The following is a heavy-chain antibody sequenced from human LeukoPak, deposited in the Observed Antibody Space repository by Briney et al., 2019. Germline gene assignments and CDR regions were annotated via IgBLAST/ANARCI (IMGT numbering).Heavy chain of an antibody. Sequence: SETLSLTCTVSGGSISSYYWSWIRQPPGKGLEWIGYIYYSGSTNYNPSLKSRVTISVDTSKNQFSLKLSSVTAADTAVYYCARSGTRGITMVRGVSSIFDYWGQGTLVTVSS. CDR3: ARSGTRGITMVRGVSSIFDY. J-gene: IGHJ4*02. CDR2: IYYSGST. D-gene: IGHD3-10*01. V-gene: IGHV4-59*01. CDR1: GGSISSYY.